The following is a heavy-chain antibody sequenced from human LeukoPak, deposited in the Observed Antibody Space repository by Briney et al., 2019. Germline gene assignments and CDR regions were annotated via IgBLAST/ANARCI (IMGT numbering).Heavy chain of an antibody. CDR1: GGSISSSSYY. J-gene: IGHJ6*03. D-gene: IGHD1-14*01. Sequence: SETLSLTCTVSGGSISSSSYYWGWIRQPPGKGLEWIGSIYYSGSTYYNPSLKSRVTISVDTSKNQFSLKLSSVTAADTAVYYCARDRAGGYYYYYMDVWGKGTTVTVSS. V-gene: IGHV4-39*07. CDR3: ARDRAGGYYYYYMDV. CDR2: IYYSGST.